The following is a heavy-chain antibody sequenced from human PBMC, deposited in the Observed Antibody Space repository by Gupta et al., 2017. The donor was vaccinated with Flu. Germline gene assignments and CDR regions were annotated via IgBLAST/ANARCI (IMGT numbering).Heavy chain of an antibody. J-gene: IGHJ4*02. Sequence: YAMHWVRQAPGKGLEWVAFISYDGINIYYADSVKGRFTISRDNSKNTLYLQMNSLRAEDTALYYCARSDNFWSGYVEIDYWGQGTLVTVSS. CDR1: YA. CDR2: ISYDGINI. V-gene: IGHV3-30-3*01. CDR3: ARSDNFWSGYVEIDY. D-gene: IGHD3-3*01.